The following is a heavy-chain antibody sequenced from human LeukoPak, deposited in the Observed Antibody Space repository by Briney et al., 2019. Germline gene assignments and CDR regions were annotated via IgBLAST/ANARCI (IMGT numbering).Heavy chain of an antibody. J-gene: IGHJ4*02. CDR1: GDSISSTNFY. D-gene: IGHD2-8*01. CDR2: INHSGST. V-gene: IGHV4-39*07. CDR3: ARGSMGNLRFDY. Sequence: PSETLSLACTVSGDSISSTNFYWGWIRQPPGKGLEWIGEINHSGSTNYNPSLKSRVTISVDTSKNQLSLKLSSVTAADTAVYYCARGSMGNLRFDYWGQGTLVTVSS.